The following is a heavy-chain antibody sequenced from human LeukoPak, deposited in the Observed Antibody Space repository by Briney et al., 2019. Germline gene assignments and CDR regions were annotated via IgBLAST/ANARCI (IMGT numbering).Heavy chain of an antibody. CDR3: ARDAYYYDSSHSRAFDI. J-gene: IGHJ3*02. CDR1: GVSISSYY. CDR2: IYYSGST. D-gene: IGHD3-22*01. Sequence: SETLSLTCTVSGVSISSYYWSWIRQPPGKGLEWIGYIYYSGSTNYNPSLKSRVTISVDTSKNHFSLKLSSVTAADTAVYYCARDAYYYDSSHSRAFDIWGQGTMVTVSS. V-gene: IGHV4-59*01.